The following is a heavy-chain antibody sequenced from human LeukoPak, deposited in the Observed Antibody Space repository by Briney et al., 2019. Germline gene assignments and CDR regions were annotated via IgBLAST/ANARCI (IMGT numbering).Heavy chain of an antibody. CDR3: ARGDYVWGSYRYTGYFQH. CDR2: ISSSGNT. D-gene: IGHD3-16*02. Sequence: PSETLSLTCTVSGGSISSGSFYWSWIRQPAGKELEWIGRISSSGNTNYNPSLKSRVTISVDTSKNQFSLKLSSVTAADTAVYYCARGDYVWGSYRYTGYFQHWGQGTLVTVSS. V-gene: IGHV4-61*02. J-gene: IGHJ1*01. CDR1: GGSISSGSFY.